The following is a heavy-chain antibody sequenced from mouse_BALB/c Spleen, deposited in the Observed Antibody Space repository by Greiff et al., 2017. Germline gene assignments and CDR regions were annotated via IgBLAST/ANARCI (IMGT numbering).Heavy chain of an antibody. CDR1: GYTFTSYW. J-gene: IGHJ1*01. Sequence: QVQLQQPGAELVRPGASVKLSCKASGYTFTSYWINWVKQRPGQGLEWIGNIYPSDSYTNYNQKFKDKATLTVDKSSSTAYMQLSSPTSEDSAVYYCTRVESYWYFDVWGAGTTVTVSS. CDR2: IYPSDSYT. V-gene: IGHV1-69*02. CDR3: TRVESYWYFDV.